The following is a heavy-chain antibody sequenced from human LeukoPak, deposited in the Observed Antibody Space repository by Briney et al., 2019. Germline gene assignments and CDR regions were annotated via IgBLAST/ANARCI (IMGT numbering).Heavy chain of an antibody. V-gene: IGHV3-11*06. Sequence: GGSLRLSCAASGFTFSDYYMSWIRQAPGKGLEWVSYITSGSSYTDYADSVKGRFTISRDNAKNSLYLQMNSLRAEDTAVYYCAKHLAEDSSGWYPFGYWGQGTLVTVSS. J-gene: IGHJ4*02. CDR2: ITSGSSYT. D-gene: IGHD6-19*01. CDR3: AKHLAEDSSGWYPFGY. CDR1: GFTFSDYY.